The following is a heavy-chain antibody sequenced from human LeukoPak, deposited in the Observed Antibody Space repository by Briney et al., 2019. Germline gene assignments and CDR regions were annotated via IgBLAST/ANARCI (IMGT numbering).Heavy chain of an antibody. CDR1: YSSITSTYY. CDR3: ARVLHAPYLIDS. CDR2: VFRLQTVRT. D-gene: IGHD2-8*01. Sequence: SETLSLTCTVSYSSITSTYYWAWFRQPPGKGLEWIATVFRLQTVRTFNNPSLEPRVTMSLDPSQNQFSLNLTSVTAADTALYFCARVLHAPYLIDSWGQGTLVTVSS. J-gene: IGHJ5*01. V-gene: IGHV4-38-2*02.